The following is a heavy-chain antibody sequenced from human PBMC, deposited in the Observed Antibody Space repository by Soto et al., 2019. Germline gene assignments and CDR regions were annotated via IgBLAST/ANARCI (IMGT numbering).Heavy chain of an antibody. Sequence: ASVKVSCKASGGTFTSYGISWVRQAPGQGLEWMGWISAYNGNTNYAQKLQGRVTMTTDTSTSTAYMELRSLRSDDTAVYYCAREKRGSSSSMNDYWGQGTLVTVSS. CDR1: GGTFTSYG. D-gene: IGHD6-6*01. CDR3: AREKRGSSSSMNDY. J-gene: IGHJ4*02. V-gene: IGHV1-18*04. CDR2: ISAYNGNT.